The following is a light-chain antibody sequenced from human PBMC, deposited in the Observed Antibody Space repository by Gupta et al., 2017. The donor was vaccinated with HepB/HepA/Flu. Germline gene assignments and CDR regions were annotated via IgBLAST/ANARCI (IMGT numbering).Light chain of an antibody. CDR3: LQAYSYPRT. Sequence: AIQMTQSPSSLSASVGDRVTITCRASQGIKKDLAWYQHKPGQAPKLLIFAASSLQTGVPSRFSGSGSGTDFTLTISSLQAEDVATYCCLQAYSYPRTFGHGTKVEVK. CDR2: AAS. CDR1: QGIKKD. V-gene: IGKV1-6*01. J-gene: IGKJ1*01.